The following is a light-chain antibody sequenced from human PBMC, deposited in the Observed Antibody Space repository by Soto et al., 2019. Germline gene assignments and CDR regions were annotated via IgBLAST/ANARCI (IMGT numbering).Light chain of an antibody. J-gene: IGKJ5*01. CDR2: DTS. Sequence: IVMTHSPATLSVSPGGIATLSFRASQNIGNKLAWYQHKPGQAPRVLIYDTSTRAAGIPARFSGSGSETNFTLTIITLQSEDFAVYYCQQYNTWRSITFGQGTRLEIK. V-gene: IGKV3-15*01. CDR1: QNIGNK. CDR3: QQYNTWRSIT.